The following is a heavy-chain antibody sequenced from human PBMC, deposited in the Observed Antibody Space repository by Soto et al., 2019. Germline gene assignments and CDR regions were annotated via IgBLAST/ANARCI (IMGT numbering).Heavy chain of an antibody. J-gene: IGHJ6*02. Sequence: QVQLVESGGGVVQPGRSLRLSCAASGFTFSSYAMHWVRQAPGKGLEWVAVISYDGNKKYYSDSVKGRFTISRDNSKNTLYLQMNSLRAEDTAVYYCARARYYYDSSGYYYGDSYYCYGMDVWGQGTTVTVSS. CDR1: GFTFSSYA. V-gene: IGHV3-30-3*01. CDR2: ISYDGNKK. D-gene: IGHD3-22*01. CDR3: ARARYYYDSSGYYYGDSYYCYGMDV.